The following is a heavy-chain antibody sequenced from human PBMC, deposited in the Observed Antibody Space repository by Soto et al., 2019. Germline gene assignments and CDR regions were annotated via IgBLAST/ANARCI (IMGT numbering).Heavy chain of an antibody. CDR2: IYWDDDK. CDR1: GFALSTSGVG. CDR3: AHRPSYCSGGSCYSGFDY. J-gene: IGHJ4*02. Sequence: QITLKESGPALVKPTQTLTLTCTFSGFALSTSGVGVGWIRQPPGKALEWLALIYWDDDKRYSPSLKSRLTITKDTSKNQVVLTMTNMDPVDTATYYCAHRPSYCSGGSCYSGFDYWGQGTLVTVSS. V-gene: IGHV2-5*02. D-gene: IGHD2-15*01.